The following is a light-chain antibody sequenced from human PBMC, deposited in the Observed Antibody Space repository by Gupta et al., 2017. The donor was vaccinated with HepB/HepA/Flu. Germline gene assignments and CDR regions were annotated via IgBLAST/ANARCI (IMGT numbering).Light chain of an antibody. J-gene: IGKJ5*01. CDR2: TAS. Sequence: DIQLTQSPSFLSASAGDRVTITCRASQGISNFLAWYQQKPGRAPKLLIHTASTLYGGVPSRFSGSGSGTEFTLTISILQPEDFATYYCQQWHSYPVTFGQGTLVEIK. V-gene: IGKV1-9*01. CDR3: QQWHSYPVT. CDR1: QGISNF.